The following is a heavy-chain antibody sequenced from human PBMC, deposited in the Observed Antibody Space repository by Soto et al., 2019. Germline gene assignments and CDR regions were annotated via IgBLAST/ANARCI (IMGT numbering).Heavy chain of an antibody. CDR1: GYSFTSYW. V-gene: IGHV5-51*01. J-gene: IGHJ6*02. CDR2: IYPGDSDT. CDR3: ARLCSSTSCYLPSYYYGMDV. D-gene: IGHD2-2*01. Sequence: GESLKISCKGSGYSFTSYWIGWVRQMPGKGLEWMGIIYPGDSDTRYSPSFQGQVTISADKSISTAYLQWSSLKASDTAMYYCARLCSSTSCYLPSYYYGMDVWGQGTTVTVS.